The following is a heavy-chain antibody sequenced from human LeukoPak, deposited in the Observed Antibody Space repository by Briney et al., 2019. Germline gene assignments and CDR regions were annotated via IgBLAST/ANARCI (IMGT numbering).Heavy chain of an antibody. CDR2: VNPNSGNT. Sequence: ASAKVSCKASGYDFSSFDVNWVRQAPGQGLEWMGWVNPNSGNTGYAQKFQGRVAMTRDTSISTAYMELSSLRSEDTAVYYCARATPYCSSASCYNYWGQGTLVTVSS. J-gene: IGHJ4*02. CDR1: GYDFSSFD. D-gene: IGHD2-2*02. CDR3: ARATPYCSSASCYNY. V-gene: IGHV1-8*01.